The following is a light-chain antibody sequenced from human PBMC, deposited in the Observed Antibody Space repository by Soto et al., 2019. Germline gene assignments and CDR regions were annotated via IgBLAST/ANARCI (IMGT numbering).Light chain of an antibody. J-gene: IGLJ2*01. CDR2: DVS. V-gene: IGLV2-14*01. CDR3: SSYTSSSTPYVV. Sequence: QSALTQPASVSGSPGQSITISCTGTSSDVGGYNYVSWYQQHPGKAPKLMIYDVSNRPSGVSNRFSGSKSGNTASLTISGLQAEAEAEYYCSSYTSSSTPYVVFGGGTKLTVL. CDR1: SSDVGGYNY.